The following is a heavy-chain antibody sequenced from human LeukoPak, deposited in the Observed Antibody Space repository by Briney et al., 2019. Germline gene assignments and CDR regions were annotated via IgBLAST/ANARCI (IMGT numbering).Heavy chain of an antibody. Sequence: SETLSLTCTVSGGSISSYYWSWIRQPPGKGLEWIGYIYYSGSTNYNPSLESRVTISVDTSKNQFSLKLSSVTAADTAVYYCARALAQYCSGGTCYSGFFQYWGQGTLVTVSS. CDR2: IYYSGST. D-gene: IGHD2-15*01. CDR1: GGSISSYY. V-gene: IGHV4-59*12. J-gene: IGHJ1*01. CDR3: ARALAQYCSGGTCYSGFFQY.